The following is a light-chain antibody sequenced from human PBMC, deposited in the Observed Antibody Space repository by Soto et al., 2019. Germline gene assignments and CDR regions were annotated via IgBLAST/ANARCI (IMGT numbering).Light chain of an antibody. CDR2: EVS. CDR3: SSYTSSNTLWV. V-gene: IGLV2-14*01. CDR1: SSDVGTYNY. J-gene: IGLJ2*01. Sequence: QSALTQPASVSGSPGQSITISCTGTSSDVGTYNYVSWYQHHPGKAPKLMIYEVSNRPSGVSNRFSGSKSGNTASLTISGLQAEDEADYYCSSYTSSNTLWVFGGGTKLTVL.